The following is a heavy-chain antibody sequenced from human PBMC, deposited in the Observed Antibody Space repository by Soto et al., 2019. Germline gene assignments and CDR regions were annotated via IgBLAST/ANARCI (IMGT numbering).Heavy chain of an antibody. D-gene: IGHD4-17*01. Sequence: EVQLVESGGGLVKPGGSLRLSCAATGFTFSSAWMTWVRQAPGKGLEWVARIKSKSDGETTDYAALVKGRFSISRDDSKDTLYLQMNSLEIEDKAVYFCATRPPPYCDCPLDYWGQGTLVTVSS. CDR2: IKSKSDGETT. CDR1: GFTFSSAW. CDR3: ATRPPPYCDCPLDY. V-gene: IGHV3-15*01. J-gene: IGHJ4*02.